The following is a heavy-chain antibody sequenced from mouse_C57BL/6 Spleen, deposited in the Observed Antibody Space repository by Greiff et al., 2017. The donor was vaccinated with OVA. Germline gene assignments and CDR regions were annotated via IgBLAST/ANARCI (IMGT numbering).Heavy chain of an antibody. J-gene: IGHJ4*01. CDR2: ISSGSSTI. Sequence: EVKLVESGGGLVKPGGSLKLSCAASGFTFSDYGMHWVRQAPEKGLEWVAYISSGSSTIYYADTVKGRFTISRDNAKNTLFLQMTSLRSEDTAMYYCARSYYDYDEGYYYAMDYWGQGTSVTVSS. V-gene: IGHV5-17*01. CDR1: GFTFSDYG. D-gene: IGHD2-4*01. CDR3: ARSYYDYDEGYYYAMDY.